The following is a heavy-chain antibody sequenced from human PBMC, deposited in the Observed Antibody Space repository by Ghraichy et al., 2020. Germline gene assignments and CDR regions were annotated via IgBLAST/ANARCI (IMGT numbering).Heavy chain of an antibody. J-gene: IGHJ6*03. CDR3: ARDRRFGFSSRHYMDV. CDR1: GGSISSYY. D-gene: IGHD3-10*01. CDR2: IYTSGST. Sequence: SETLSLTCTVSGGSISSYYWSWIRQPAGKGLEWIGRIYTSGSTNYNPSLKSRVTMSVDTSKNQFSLKLSSVTAADTAVYYCARDRRFGFSSRHYMDVWGKGTTVTVSS. V-gene: IGHV4-4*07.